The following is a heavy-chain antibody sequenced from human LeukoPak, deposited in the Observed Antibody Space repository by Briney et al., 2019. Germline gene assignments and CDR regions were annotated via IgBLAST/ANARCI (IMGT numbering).Heavy chain of an antibody. CDR2: INSDGRST. CDR1: GLTFSSYW. D-gene: IGHD3-3*01. Sequence: GGSLRLSCAASGLTFSSYWMHWVRHAPGKGLVWVSRINSDGRSTSYADSVKGRFTISRDSAKNTLYLQMNSLRAEDTAVYYCARVTIFGVVATFDYWGQGTLVTVSS. CDR3: ARVTIFGVVATFDY. J-gene: IGHJ4*02. V-gene: IGHV3-74*01.